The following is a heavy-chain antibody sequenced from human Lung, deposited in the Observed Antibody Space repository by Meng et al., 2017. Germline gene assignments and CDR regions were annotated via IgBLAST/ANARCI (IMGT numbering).Heavy chain of an antibody. CDR2: VYYTGSS. D-gene: IGHD2-2*01. J-gene: IGHJ6*02. CDR1: GGSISTFF. V-gene: IGHV4-59*01. CDR3: ARGFRGSTSFQYGLDV. Sequence: GSLRLSCTVSGGSISTFFWNWIRQSPQKGLEWIGYVYYTGSSKYSPSLESRLTLSVDTTKNELSLRLTSVTAADTAMYYCARGFRGSTSFQYGLDVWGQGTTVTVSS.